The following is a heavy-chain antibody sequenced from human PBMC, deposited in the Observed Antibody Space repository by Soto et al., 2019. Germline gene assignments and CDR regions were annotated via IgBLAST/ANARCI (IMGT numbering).Heavy chain of an antibody. D-gene: IGHD2-15*01. CDR3: ARRGGSSPEGRYYDGMDV. V-gene: IGHV1-69*12. CDR2: IIPIFGTA. Sequence: QVQLVQSGAEVKKPWSSVKVSCKASGGTFSSYAISWVRQAPGQGLEWMGGIIPIFGTADYAQKFQGRVTITADESTSTAYMELSTLISEDTAVYYCARRGGSSPEGRYYDGMDVSGQGTTATVSS. CDR1: GGTFSSYA. J-gene: IGHJ6*02.